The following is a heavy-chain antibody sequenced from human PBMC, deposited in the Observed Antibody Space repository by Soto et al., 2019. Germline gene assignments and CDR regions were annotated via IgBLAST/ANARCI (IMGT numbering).Heavy chain of an antibody. V-gene: IGHV2-5*01. Sequence: QITLRESGPTLVKPTQTLTLTCTVSGFSLSSDGVGVAWMRQPPGKALEWLALIYWNGNYRYSPFLRSRLTITTDTSKNQVVLTMTNMDPVDTAIYYCAHRHPYSGYGHDAFDIWGHGTMVIVSS. D-gene: IGHD5-12*01. CDR3: AHRHPYSGYGHDAFDI. CDR2: IYWNGNY. J-gene: IGHJ3*02. CDR1: GFSLSSDGVG.